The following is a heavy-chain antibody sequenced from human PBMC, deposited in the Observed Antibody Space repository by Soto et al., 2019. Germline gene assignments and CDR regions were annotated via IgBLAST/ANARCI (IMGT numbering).Heavy chain of an antibody. Sequence: ASVMVSCKASGYTFTSYGISWVRQAPGQGLEWMGWISAYNGNTNYVQKLQGRVTMTTDTSTSTAYMELRSLRSDDTAVYYCAKNQDYYYYGMDVWGQGATVTSP. V-gene: IGHV1-18*04. CDR1: GYTFTSYG. CDR2: ISAYNGNT. CDR3: AKNQDYYYYGMDV. J-gene: IGHJ6*02.